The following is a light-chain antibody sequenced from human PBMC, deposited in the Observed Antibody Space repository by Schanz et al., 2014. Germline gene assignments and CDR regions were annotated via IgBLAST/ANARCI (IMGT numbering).Light chain of an antibody. Sequence: EIVMTQSPATLSVSPGERATLSCRASQSVSSNLAWYQQKPGQAPRLLIYGASTRATGIPARFSGSGSGTDFTLTISSLEPEDFAVYYCQQRGTFGGGTKVEIK. CDR2: GAS. J-gene: IGKJ4*01. CDR3: QQRGT. CDR1: QSVSSN. V-gene: IGKV3-15*01.